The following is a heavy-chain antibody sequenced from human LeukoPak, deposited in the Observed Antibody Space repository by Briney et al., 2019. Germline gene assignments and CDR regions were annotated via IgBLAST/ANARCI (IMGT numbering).Heavy chain of an antibody. Sequence: GGSLRLSCAASGFTFSSYGMHWVRQAPGKGLEWVAFIRYDGSNKYYADSVKGRFTISRDNSKNTLYLQMNSLRAEDTAVYYCAKDRVAAAGIYNWFGPWGQGTLVTVSS. CDR3: AKDRVAAAGIYNWFGP. CDR1: GFTFSSYG. V-gene: IGHV3-30*02. CDR2: IRYDGSNK. J-gene: IGHJ5*02. D-gene: IGHD6-13*01.